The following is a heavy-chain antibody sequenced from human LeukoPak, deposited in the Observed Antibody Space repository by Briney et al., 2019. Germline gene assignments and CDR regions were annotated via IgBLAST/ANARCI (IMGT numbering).Heavy chain of an antibody. CDR3: SRDSVDSSGQGALQH. J-gene: IGHJ1*01. V-gene: IGHV1-2*02. Sequence: GPSVKVSFKASGYTFTEHSLYWVRQAPGQGLEWVGWVNTNSGGTSYAQRFQGRVTMIRDTSINTAYMELNRLTSEDTAVYYCSRDSVDSSGQGALQHWGQGTLVTVSS. CDR1: GYTFTEHS. CDR2: VNTNSGGT. D-gene: IGHD3-22*01.